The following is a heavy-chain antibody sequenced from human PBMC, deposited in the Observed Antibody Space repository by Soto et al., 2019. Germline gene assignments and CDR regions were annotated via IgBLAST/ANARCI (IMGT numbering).Heavy chain of an antibody. CDR3: ARREIQGPIDY. J-gene: IGHJ4*02. CDR1: GYSISSSNW. V-gene: IGHV4-28*01. D-gene: IGHD1-26*01. CDR2: IYYSGTT. Sequence: SETLSLTCAVSGYSISSSNWWGWIRQPPGKGLEWIGYIYYSGTTYYNPSLKSRVTMSVDTSKNQLSLKLTSVTAVDTDVYYCARREIQGPIDYWGQGTLVTVSS.